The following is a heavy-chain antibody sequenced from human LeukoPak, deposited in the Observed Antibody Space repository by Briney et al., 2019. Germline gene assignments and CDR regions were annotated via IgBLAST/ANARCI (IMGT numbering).Heavy chain of an antibody. Sequence: PSETLSLTCSVSGGSISTYYWGWIRPPPGKGLEWIGYVYYSGSTNYNPSLKSRVTISVDTSKNQFSLKLSSVTAADTAVYYCARRLAVTGRYYFDYWGQGTLVTVSS. V-gene: IGHV4-59*08. J-gene: IGHJ4*02. CDR2: VYYSGST. CDR1: GGSISTYY. D-gene: IGHD6-19*01. CDR3: ARRLAVTGRYYFDY.